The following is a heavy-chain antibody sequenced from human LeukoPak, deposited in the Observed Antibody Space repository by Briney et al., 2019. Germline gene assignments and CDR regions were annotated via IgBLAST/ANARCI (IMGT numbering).Heavy chain of an antibody. CDR3: VRQRGVGSWSFDY. CDR2: IHYSGNT. J-gene: IGHJ4*02. V-gene: IGHV4-39*01. D-gene: IGHD2-15*01. CDR1: GGSISSGHYW. Sequence: PSETLSLTCTVSGGSISSGHYWWGWIRQPPGKGLDWIGSIHYSGNTHYNPSLQSRVTVSVDTSKNQLSLKLTSVTAADTAVYYCVRQRGVGSWSFDYWGQGNLVTVSS.